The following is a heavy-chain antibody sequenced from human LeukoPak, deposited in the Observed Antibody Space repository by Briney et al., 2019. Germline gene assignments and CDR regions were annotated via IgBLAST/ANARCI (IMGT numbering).Heavy chain of an antibody. V-gene: IGHV4-4*02. CDR3: ASQGDYYYYGMDV. CDR1: GFIFSSYD. J-gene: IGHJ6*04. CDR2: IYHSGST. Sequence: GSLRLSCAASGFIFSSYDMNWVRQPPGKGLEWIGEIYHSGSTNYNPSLKSRVTISVDKSKNQFSLKLSSVTAADTAVYYCASQGDYYYYGMDVWGKGTTVTVSS.